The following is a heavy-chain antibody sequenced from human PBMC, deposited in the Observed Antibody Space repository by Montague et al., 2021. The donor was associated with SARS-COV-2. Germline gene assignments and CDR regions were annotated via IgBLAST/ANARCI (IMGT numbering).Heavy chain of an antibody. CDR3: ARGFDY. CDR2: INHGGST. Sequence: SETLSLTCAVHGTSFSGYYWNWIRQPPGKGLEWIGEINHGGSTKYSPSLKSRLTISADTSKNQFSLKLTSVAAADTAVYYCARGFDYWGQGTLVTVSS. J-gene: IGHJ4*02. V-gene: IGHV4-34*01. CDR1: GTSFSGYY.